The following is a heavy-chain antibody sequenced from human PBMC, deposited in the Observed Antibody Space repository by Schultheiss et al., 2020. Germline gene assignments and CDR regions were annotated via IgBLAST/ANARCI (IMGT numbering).Heavy chain of an antibody. CDR1: GFTFSSYW. V-gene: IGHV3-7*01. CDR2: IKQDGSEK. J-gene: IGHJ4*02. CDR3: ARGGDPGIAVV. D-gene: IGHD6-19*01. Sequence: GGSLRLSCAASGFTFSSYWMSWVRQAPGKGLEWVANIKQDGSEKYFVDSVKGRFTFSRDNAKNSLYLQMNSLRAEDTAVYYCARGGDPGIAVVWGQGTLVTVSS.